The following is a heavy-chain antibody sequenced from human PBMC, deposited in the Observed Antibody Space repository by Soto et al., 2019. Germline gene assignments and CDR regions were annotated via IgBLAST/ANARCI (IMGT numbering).Heavy chain of an antibody. CDR3: ARDRLYDSSGYYYPNGYYYGMDV. CDR1: GGTFSSYA. D-gene: IGHD3-22*01. J-gene: IGHJ6*02. CDR2: IIPIFGTA. V-gene: IGHV1-69*06. Sequence: SVKVSCKASGGTFSSYAISWVRQAPGQGLEWMGGIIPIFGTANYAQKFQGRVTITADKSTSTAYMELSSLRSEDTAVYYCARDRLYDSSGYYYPNGYYYGMDVWGQGTTVTVSS.